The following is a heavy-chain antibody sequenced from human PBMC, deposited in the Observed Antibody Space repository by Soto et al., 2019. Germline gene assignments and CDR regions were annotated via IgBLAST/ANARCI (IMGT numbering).Heavy chain of an antibody. Sequence: QVQLVQSGAEVREPGASVKVSCKASGYSFTSLDINWVRQTAGQGLAWMGWMQPRTGRTGYAQKFQGRVTMTRDTSINTAYMELTTLTSDDTAFYYCARGVSAGVDYWGQGTLVTVSS. CDR3: ARGVSAGVDY. CDR1: GYSFTSLD. CDR2: MQPRTGRT. J-gene: IGHJ4*02. V-gene: IGHV1-8*01. D-gene: IGHD1-26*01.